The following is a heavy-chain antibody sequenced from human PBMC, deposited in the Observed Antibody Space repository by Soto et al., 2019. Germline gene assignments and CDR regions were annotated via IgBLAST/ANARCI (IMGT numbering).Heavy chain of an antibody. CDR1: GFTFSTYG. Sequence: QVQLVESGGGVVQPGRSLRLSCAASGFTFSTYGMHWVRQAPGKGLEWLAVIWYDGSNKYYADSVKGRFTVSRYNSKNTQYLQMNSLRAEDTAVYYCARSPAGYSYGYGADYWGQGTLVIVSS. CDR2: IWYDGSNK. CDR3: ARSPAGYSYGYGADY. D-gene: IGHD5-18*01. V-gene: IGHV3-33*01. J-gene: IGHJ4*01.